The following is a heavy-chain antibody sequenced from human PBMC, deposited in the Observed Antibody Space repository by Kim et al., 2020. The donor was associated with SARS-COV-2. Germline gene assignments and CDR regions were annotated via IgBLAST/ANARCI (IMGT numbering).Heavy chain of an antibody. CDR2: IYSGGST. J-gene: IGHJ4*02. CDR3: ARTLLGLFDY. Sequence: GGSLRLSCAASGFTVSSNYMSWVRQAPGKGLEWVSVIYSGGSTYYADSVKDRFTISRDNSKNTLYLQMNSLRAEDTAVYYCARTLLGLFDYWGQGTLVTVSS. D-gene: IGHD2-15*01. V-gene: IGHV3-53*01. CDR1: GFTVSSNY.